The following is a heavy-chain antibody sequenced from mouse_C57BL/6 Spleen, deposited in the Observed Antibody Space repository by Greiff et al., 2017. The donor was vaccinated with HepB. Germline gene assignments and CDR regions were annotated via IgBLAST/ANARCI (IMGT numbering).Heavy chain of an antibody. Sequence: EVQGVESGGGLVKPGGSLKLSCAASGFTFSSYAMSWVRQTPEKRLEWVATISDGGSYTYYPDNVKGRFTISRDNAKNNLYLQMSHLKSEDTAMYYCARDDGSSWGYWGQGTTLTVSS. J-gene: IGHJ2*01. CDR3: ARDDGSSWGY. CDR1: GFTFSSYA. CDR2: ISDGGSYT. D-gene: IGHD1-1*01. V-gene: IGHV5-4*01.